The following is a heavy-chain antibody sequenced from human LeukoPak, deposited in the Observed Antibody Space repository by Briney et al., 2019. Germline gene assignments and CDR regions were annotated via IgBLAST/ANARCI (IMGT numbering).Heavy chain of an antibody. V-gene: IGHV3-9*01. CDR2: ISWNSGSI. D-gene: IGHD6-13*01. Sequence: GGSLRLSCAASGFTFDDYAMHWVRRAPGEGLEWVSGISWNSGSIGYADSVKGRFTISRDNAKNSLYLQMNSLRAEDTAVYYCAKDPGAAAGNFDYWGQGTLVTVSS. CDR3: AKDPGAAAGNFDY. J-gene: IGHJ4*02. CDR1: GFTFDDYA.